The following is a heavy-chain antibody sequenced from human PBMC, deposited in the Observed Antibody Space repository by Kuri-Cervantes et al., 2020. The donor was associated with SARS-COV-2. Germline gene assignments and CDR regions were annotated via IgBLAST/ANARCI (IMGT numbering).Heavy chain of an antibody. D-gene: IGHD1-7*01. CDR1: GGSISSYY. J-gene: IGHJ6*02. CDR2: IYYSGST. V-gene: IGHV4-59*12. CDR3: ARRSYNWNSYYYYGMDV. Sequence: GSLRLACTVAGGSISSYYWSWIRQPPGKGLEWIGYIYYSGSTNYNPSLKSRVNISVDTSKNQFSLKLSSVTAADTAVYYCARRSYNWNSYYYYGMDVWGQGTTVTVSS.